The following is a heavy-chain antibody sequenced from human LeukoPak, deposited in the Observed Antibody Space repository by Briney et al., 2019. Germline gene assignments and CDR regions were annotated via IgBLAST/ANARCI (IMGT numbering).Heavy chain of an antibody. V-gene: IGHV3-23*01. CDR1: GFTFINYA. Sequence: GSLRPSCTASGFTFINYAMSWFRQAPGPALKWVSAVSGTAKNTDYADSVKGRFTTSRDNSNNTVYLQMKSLRAEDTAVYYCAKSHRGGLRFMVGFFYMDVWGSGTTVAVSS. CDR3: AKSHRGGLRFMVGFFYMDV. D-gene: IGHD3-3*01. J-gene: IGHJ6*03. CDR2: VSGTAKNT.